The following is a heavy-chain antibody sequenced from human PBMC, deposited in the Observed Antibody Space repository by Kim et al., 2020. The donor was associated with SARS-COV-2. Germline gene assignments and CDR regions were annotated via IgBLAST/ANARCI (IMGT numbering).Heavy chain of an antibody. Sequence: WGSLRLSCAASGFTFSSYGMHWVRQAPGKGLEWVAVISYDGSNKYYADSVKGRFTISRDNSKNTLYLQMNSLRAEDTAVYYCAKEYDSSSWLRAEGYWGQGTLVTVSS. D-gene: IGHD6-13*01. V-gene: IGHV3-30*18. CDR3: AKEYDSSSWLRAEGY. CDR2: ISYDGSNK. J-gene: IGHJ4*02. CDR1: GFTFSSYG.